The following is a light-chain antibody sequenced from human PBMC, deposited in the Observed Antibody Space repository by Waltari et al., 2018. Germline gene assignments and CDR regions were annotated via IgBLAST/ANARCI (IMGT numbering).Light chain of an antibody. J-gene: IGKJ2*01. CDR1: QNIDGF. Sequence: DIQMTQSPSSLSASVGDRVTITCRASQNIDGFLHCYQHKPGKAPKLLIYAASTLQSGVSSRFTGRGSETYFTLSITSLQPEDVATYYCQQSYSTPLYSFGQGTKLEIK. CDR3: QQSYSTPLYS. CDR2: AAS. V-gene: IGKV1-39*01.